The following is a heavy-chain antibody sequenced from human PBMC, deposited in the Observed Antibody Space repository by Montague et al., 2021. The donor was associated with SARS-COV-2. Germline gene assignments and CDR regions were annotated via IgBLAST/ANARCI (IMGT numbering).Heavy chain of an antibody. CDR2: INQSGSS. CDR1: GGSFSGFY. Sequence: SETLSLTCAVSGGSFSGFYWCWVRQPPGEGLEWMGEINQSGSSNYNPPLKSRVTTLVDSSKNQFSLTLTSVTAADAAVYYCARGQQGVNMVVAVIDFYYYMDVWGKGTTVTVSS. D-gene: IGHD3-22*01. V-gene: IGHV4-34*01. CDR3: ARGQQGVNMVVAVIDFYYYMDV. J-gene: IGHJ6*03.